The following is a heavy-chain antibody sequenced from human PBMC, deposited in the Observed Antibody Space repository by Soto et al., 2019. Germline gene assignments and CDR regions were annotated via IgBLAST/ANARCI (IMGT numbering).Heavy chain of an antibody. V-gene: IGHV4-61*05. Sequence: SETLSLTCTVSGGSISSSSYYWGWLRQPPGKGLEWIGNIYYSGSTNYNPSLKSRVTISVDTSKNQFSLKLSSVTAADTAVYYCARRPFYGDYAYDAFDIWGQGTMVTVSS. J-gene: IGHJ3*02. CDR3: ARRPFYGDYAYDAFDI. D-gene: IGHD4-17*01. CDR2: IYYSGST. CDR1: GGSISSSSYY.